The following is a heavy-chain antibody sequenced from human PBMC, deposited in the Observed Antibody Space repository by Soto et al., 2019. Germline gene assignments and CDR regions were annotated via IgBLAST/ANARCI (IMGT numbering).Heavy chain of an antibody. CDR2: ISGSGDST. CDR1: GFTFSSYA. J-gene: IGHJ1*01. CDR3: AKGVPGIAVAGTGYFQH. V-gene: IGHV3-23*01. D-gene: IGHD6-19*01. Sequence: EVQLLESGGGLVQPGGSLRLSCAASGFTFSSYAMSWVRQAPGKGLEWVLGISGSGDSTYYADSVKGRFTISRDNSKKTVYLQMNSLRAEDTAVYYCAKGVPGIAVAGTGYFQHWGQGTLVTVSS.